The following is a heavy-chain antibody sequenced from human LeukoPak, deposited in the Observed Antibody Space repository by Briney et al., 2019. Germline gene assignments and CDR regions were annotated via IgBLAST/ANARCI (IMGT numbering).Heavy chain of an antibody. CDR2: IYPGDSDT. CDR3: ARQGKVGYSYLNYYYYGMDV. Sequence: MSGESLKISCKGSGYSFTSYWIGWVRQMPGKGLEWMGIIYPGDSDTRYGPSFQGQVTISADKSISTAYLQWSSLKASDTAMYYCARQGKVGYSYLNYYYYGMDVWGQGTTVTVSS. CDR1: GYSFTSYW. V-gene: IGHV5-51*01. D-gene: IGHD5-18*01. J-gene: IGHJ6*02.